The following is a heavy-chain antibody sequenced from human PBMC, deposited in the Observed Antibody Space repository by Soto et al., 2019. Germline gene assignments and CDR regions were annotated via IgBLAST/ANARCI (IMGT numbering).Heavy chain of an antibody. V-gene: IGHV5-10-1*01. CDR2: IDPSDSYT. D-gene: IGHD3-9*01. CDR3: ARTSFLRYFDWLSQPRTDV. CDR1: GYSFTSYW. Sequence: GESLKISCKGSGYSFTSYWISCVRQMHGKGLEWMGRIDPSDSYTNYSPSFQGHVTISADKSISTAYLQWSSLEASDTAMYYCARTSFLRYFDWLSQPRTDVWGQGTTVTVSS. J-gene: IGHJ6*02.